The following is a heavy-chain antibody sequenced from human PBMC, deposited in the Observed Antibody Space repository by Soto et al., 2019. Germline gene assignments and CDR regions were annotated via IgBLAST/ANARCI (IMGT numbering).Heavy chain of an antibody. CDR2: INHSGST. CDR3: ARSITIFGKGPAGVWFDP. V-gene: IGHV4-34*01. J-gene: IGHJ5*02. Sequence: SETLSLTCAVYGGSFSGYYWSWIRQPPGKGLEWIGEINHSGSTNYNPSLKSRVTISVDTSKNQFSLKLSSVTAADTAVYYCARSITIFGKGPAGVWFDPWGQGTLVTVSS. D-gene: IGHD3-3*01. CDR1: GGSFSGYY.